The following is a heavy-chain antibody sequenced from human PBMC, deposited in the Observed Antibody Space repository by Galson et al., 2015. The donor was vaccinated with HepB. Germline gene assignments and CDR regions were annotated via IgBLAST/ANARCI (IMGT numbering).Heavy chain of an antibody. D-gene: IGHD3-22*01. CDR1: GFTFSSYG. Sequence: SLRLSCAASGFTFSSYGMHWVRQAPGKGLEWVAVIWYDGSNKYYADSVKGRFTISRDNSKNTLYLQMNSLRAEDTAVYYCARDGDSSYYYDSSGYFPDYWGQGTLVTVSS. CDR3: ARDGDSSYYYDSSGYFPDY. V-gene: IGHV3-33*01. CDR2: IWYDGSNK. J-gene: IGHJ4*02.